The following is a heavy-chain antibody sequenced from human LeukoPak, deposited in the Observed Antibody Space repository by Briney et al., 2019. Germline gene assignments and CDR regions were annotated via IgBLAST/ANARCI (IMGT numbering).Heavy chain of an antibody. CDR2: INADDGNT. D-gene: IGHD2-2*01. CDR3: ARGIVVQPSANSFDP. Sequence: ASVTVSCKTSGYTFTTYAIHWVRQAPGQRLEWMGLINADDGNTRYSQRFQGRVTITRDTSANTAYMELSSLRFEDTAVYYCARGIVVQPSANSFDPWGQGTPVTVSS. V-gene: IGHV1-3*01. CDR1: GYTFTTYA. J-gene: IGHJ5*02.